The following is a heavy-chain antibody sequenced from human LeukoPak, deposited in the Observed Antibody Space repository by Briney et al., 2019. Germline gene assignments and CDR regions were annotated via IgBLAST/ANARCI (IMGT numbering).Heavy chain of an antibody. CDR1: GFGFSNYW. CDR2: MNEDGSEK. V-gene: IGHV3-7*01. CDR3: ARAPPLRFQSYYMDV. D-gene: IGHD5-12*01. J-gene: IGHJ6*03. Sequence: GGSLRLSCAASGFGFSNYWMSWVRQAPGKGLEWVANMNEDGSEKYYVDSVKGRFTISRDNAKNSLYLQMNSLRAEDTAVYYCARAPPLRFQSYYMDVWGKGTTVTVSS.